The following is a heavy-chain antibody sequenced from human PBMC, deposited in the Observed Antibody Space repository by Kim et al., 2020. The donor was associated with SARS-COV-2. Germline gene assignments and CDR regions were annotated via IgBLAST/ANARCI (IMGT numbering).Heavy chain of an antibody. CDR3: ARAVAGTGFFDY. D-gene: IGHD6-19*01. J-gene: IGHJ4*02. CDR2: IYYSGST. V-gene: IGHV4-61*01. Sequence: SETLSLTCTVSGGSVSSGSYYWSWIRQPPGKGLEWIGYIYYSGSTNYNPSLKSRVTISVDTSKNQFSLKLSSVTAADTAVYYCARAVAGTGFFDYWGPGTLVTVSS. CDR1: GGSVSSGSYY.